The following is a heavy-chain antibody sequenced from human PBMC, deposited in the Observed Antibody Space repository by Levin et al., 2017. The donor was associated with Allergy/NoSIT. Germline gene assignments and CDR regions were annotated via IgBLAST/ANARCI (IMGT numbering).Heavy chain of an antibody. J-gene: IGHJ3*02. Sequence: GGSLRLSCAASGFTFSSYWMSWVRQAPGKGLEWVANIKQDGSEKYYVDSVKGRFTISRDNAKNSLYLQMNSLRAEDTAVYYCARDRGYCSGGSCPDHDAFDSWGQGTMVTVSS. CDR2: IKQDGSEK. V-gene: IGHV3-7*01. CDR3: ARDRGYCSGGSCPDHDAFDS. D-gene: IGHD2-15*01. CDR1: GFTFSSYW.